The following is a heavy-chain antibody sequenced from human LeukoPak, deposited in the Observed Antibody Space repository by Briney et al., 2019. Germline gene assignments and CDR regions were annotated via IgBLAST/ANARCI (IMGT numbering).Heavy chain of an antibody. CDR3: ARAHGWGNWFDP. J-gene: IGHJ5*02. V-gene: IGHV1-2*06. CDR1: GYTFIGYY. D-gene: IGHD3-16*01. Sequence: ASVKVSCKASGYTFIGYYMHWVRQAPGQGLEWMGRINPNSGGTNYAQKFQGRVTMTRDTSISTAYMELSRLRSDDTAVYYCARAHGWGNWFDPWGQGTLVTVSS. CDR2: INPNSGGT.